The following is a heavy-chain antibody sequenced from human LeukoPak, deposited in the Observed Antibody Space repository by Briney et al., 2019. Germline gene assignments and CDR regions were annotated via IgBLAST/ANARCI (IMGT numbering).Heavy chain of an antibody. CDR3: AKDRFLAAPYYFDY. D-gene: IGHD6-13*01. V-gene: IGHV3-30*02. J-gene: IGHJ4*02. CDR1: GFTFSSYG. CDR2: IRYDGSNK. Sequence: GGSLRPSCAASGFTFSSYGMHWVRQAPGKGLEWVAFIRYDGSNKYYADSVKGRFTISRDNSKNTLYLQMNSLRAEDTAVYYCAKDRFLAAPYYFDYWGQGTLVTVSS.